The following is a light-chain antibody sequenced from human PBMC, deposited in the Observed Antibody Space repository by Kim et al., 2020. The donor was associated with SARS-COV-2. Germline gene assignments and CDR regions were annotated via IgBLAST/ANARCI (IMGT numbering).Light chain of an antibody. Sequence: ASTGDGVTITCRSSQGISSYLAWYQQKPGKAPKLLIYAASTLQSGVPSRFSGSGSGTDFTITISCLQYEDFATYYCQQYYSYPITFGQGTRLEIK. V-gene: IGKV1-8*01. CDR1: QGISSY. J-gene: IGKJ5*01. CDR3: QQYYSYPIT. CDR2: AAS.